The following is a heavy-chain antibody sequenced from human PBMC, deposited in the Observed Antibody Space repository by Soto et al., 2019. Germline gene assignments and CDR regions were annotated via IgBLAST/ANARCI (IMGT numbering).Heavy chain of an antibody. CDR3: ARDRGAFHAFDN. CDR1: GYTFTSFY. Sequence: QVQLVQSGAEVKKPGASVRVSCKASGYTFTSFYMHWVRQAPGQGLEWMGVINPSGGSTTYAQNVQGRVTVTRDTSTSTVYMELNSLRSEDTAVFYCARDRGAFHAFDNWGQGTLVTVSS. D-gene: IGHD4-17*01. V-gene: IGHV1-46*01. J-gene: IGHJ4*02. CDR2: INPSGGST.